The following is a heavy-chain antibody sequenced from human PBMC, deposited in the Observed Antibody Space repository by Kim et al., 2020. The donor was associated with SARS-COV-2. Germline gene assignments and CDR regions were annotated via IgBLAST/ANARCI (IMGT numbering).Heavy chain of an antibody. CDR2: ISYEGSNK. D-gene: IGHD1-26*01. V-gene: IGHV3-30*18. CDR1: GFTFSSYG. J-gene: IGHJ6*02. CDR3: AKVSGSYSYYYYGMDV. Sequence: GGSLRLSCAASGFTFSSYGMHWVRQAPGKGLEWVAVISYEGSNKYYADSVKGRFTISRDNSKNTLYLQMNSLRAEDTAVYYCAKVSGSYSYYYYGMDVWGQGTTVTVSS.